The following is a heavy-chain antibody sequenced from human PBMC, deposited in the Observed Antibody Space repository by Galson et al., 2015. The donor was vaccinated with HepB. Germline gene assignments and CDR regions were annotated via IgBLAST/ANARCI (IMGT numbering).Heavy chain of an antibody. CDR2: ISGYSGNT. J-gene: IGHJ4*02. D-gene: IGHD3-3*01. CDR3: ARGQTIFGVVILEY. Sequence: SVKVSCKASGYTFTSYGISWVRQAPGQGLEWMGWISGYSGNTNYAQKLQGRVTMTTDTSTSTAYMELRSLRSDDTAVYYCARGQTIFGVVILEYWGQGTLVTVSS. CDR1: GYTFTSYG. V-gene: IGHV1-18*01.